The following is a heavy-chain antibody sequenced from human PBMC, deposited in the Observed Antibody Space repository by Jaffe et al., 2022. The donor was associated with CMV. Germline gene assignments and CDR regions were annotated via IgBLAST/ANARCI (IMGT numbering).Heavy chain of an antibody. CDR1: GYTFTSYA. CDR3: ARELRSGAVRIVPDY. D-gene: IGHD6-19*01. J-gene: IGHJ4*02. V-gene: IGHV1-3*01. CDR2: INAGNGNT. Sequence: QVQLVQSGAEVKKPGASVKVSCKASGYTFTSYAMHWVRQAPGQRLEWMGWINAGNGNTKYSQKFQGRVTITRDTSASTAYMELSSLRSEDTAVYYCARELRSGAVRIVPDYWGQGTLVTVSS.